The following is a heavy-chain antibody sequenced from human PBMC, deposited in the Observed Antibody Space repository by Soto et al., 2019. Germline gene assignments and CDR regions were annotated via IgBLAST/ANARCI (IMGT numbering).Heavy chain of an antibody. V-gene: IGHV4-39*01. CDR2: IYYSGST. CDR1: GGSISSSSYY. D-gene: IGHD3-22*01. J-gene: IGHJ4*02. CDR3: ARHWANSSGYYFDYYFDY. Sequence: SETLSLTCTVSGGSISSSSYYWGWIRQPPGKGLEWIGSIYYSGSTYYNPSLKSRVTISVDTSKNQFSLKLSSVTAADTAVYYCARHWANSSGYYFDYYFDYWGQGTLVTVSS.